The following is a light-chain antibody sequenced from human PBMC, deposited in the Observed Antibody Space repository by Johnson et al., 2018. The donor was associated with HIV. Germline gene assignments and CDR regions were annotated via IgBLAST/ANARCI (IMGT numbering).Light chain of an antibody. CDR1: SSNIGNNY. Sequence: QSVLTQPPSVSAAPGQKVTISCSGSSSNIGNNYVSWYQQLPGTAPKLLIYENNKRPSGIPDRFSGSKSGTSATLGITGLQTGDEADYYCGTWVSSWGVFGTGTKVTVL. CDR3: GTWVSSWGV. CDR2: ENN. V-gene: IGLV1-51*02. J-gene: IGLJ1*01.